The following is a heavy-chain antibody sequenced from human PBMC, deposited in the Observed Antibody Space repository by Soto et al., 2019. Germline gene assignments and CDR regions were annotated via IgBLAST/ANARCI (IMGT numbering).Heavy chain of an antibody. D-gene: IGHD4-17*01. Sequence: GGSLRLSCAASGFTFSNYEMNWVRQAPGKGLEWVSYISSSGSTIYYADSVKGPFTISRDNAKNSLYLQMNSLRAEDTAVYYCARARAGDYVLDYWGQGTLVTVSS. J-gene: IGHJ4*02. CDR3: ARARAGDYVLDY. CDR1: GFTFSNYE. V-gene: IGHV3-48*03. CDR2: ISSSGSTI.